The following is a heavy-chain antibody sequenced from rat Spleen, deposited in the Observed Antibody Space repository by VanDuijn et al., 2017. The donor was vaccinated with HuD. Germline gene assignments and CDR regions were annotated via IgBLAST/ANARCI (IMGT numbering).Heavy chain of an antibody. CDR1: GFTFSDYN. J-gene: IGHJ1*01. D-gene: IGHD3-8*01. V-gene: IGHV5-22*01. Sequence: EVQLVESGGGLVQPGRSLKLSCAASGFTFSDYNMAWVRQAPKKGLEWVATINYEGSSTYYGDTVKGRFTISRDNAKSTLYLQMNSLRSEDTAAYYCASIPWELYWYFDFWGPGTMVTVSS. CDR2: INYEGSST. CDR3: ASIPWELYWYFDF.